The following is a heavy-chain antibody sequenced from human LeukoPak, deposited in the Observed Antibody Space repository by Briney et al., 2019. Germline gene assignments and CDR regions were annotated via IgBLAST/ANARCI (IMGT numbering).Heavy chain of an antibody. J-gene: IGHJ4*02. Sequence: SETLSLTCTVSGVSISNGDHYWRWIRQHPGKGLEWIGHIYYSGSTYYNPSLKSRGIISVETSKNQFSLKLSSVTAADTAVYYCASGPVAAFDYWGQGTLVTVSA. CDR1: GVSISNGDHY. D-gene: IGHD6-19*01. CDR2: IYYSGST. CDR3: ASGPVAAFDY. V-gene: IGHV4-31*03.